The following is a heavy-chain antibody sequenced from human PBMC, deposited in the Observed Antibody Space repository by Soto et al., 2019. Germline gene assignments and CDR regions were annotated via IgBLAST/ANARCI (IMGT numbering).Heavy chain of an antibody. V-gene: IGHV5-10-1*01. CDR1: GYSFTSYW. Sequence: LGESLKISCKGSGYSFTSYWISWVRQMPGKGLEWMGRIDPSDSYTNYSPSFQGHVTISADKSISTAYLQWSSLKASDTAMYYCAKSSTPYGSGSYYDYWGQGTLVTVS. J-gene: IGHJ4*02. CDR3: AKSSTPYGSGSYYDY. D-gene: IGHD3-10*01. CDR2: IDPSDSYT.